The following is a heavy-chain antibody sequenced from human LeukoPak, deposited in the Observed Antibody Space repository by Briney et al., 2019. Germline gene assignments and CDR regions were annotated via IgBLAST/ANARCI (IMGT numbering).Heavy chain of an antibody. V-gene: IGHV3-23*01. CDR2: ISNSGTST. Sequence: PGGSLRLSCAASGFTFNNYAMSWVRQAPGKGLDWVSVISNSGTSTYYADAVKGRFTISRDNSRNTLYLQMDSLRAEDTAIYYCANNWGLDSWGQGTLVTVSS. D-gene: IGHD3-16*01. J-gene: IGHJ4*02. CDR1: GFTFNNYA. CDR3: ANNWGLDS.